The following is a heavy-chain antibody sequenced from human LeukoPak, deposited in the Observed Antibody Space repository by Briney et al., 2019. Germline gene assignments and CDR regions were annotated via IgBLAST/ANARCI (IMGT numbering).Heavy chain of an antibody. CDR2: INHSGNT. V-gene: IGHV4-34*01. D-gene: IGHD3-3*01. Sequence: SETLSLTCAVYGGSFSGYYWSWIRQPPGKGLEWIGEINHSGNTNSNPSLKSRVTMSVDTSKNQFSLKLSSVTAADTAVYYCASEYYDFWSGYYTAWFDPWGQGTLVTVSS. CDR3: ASEYYDFWSGYYTAWFDP. J-gene: IGHJ5*02. CDR1: GGSFSGYY.